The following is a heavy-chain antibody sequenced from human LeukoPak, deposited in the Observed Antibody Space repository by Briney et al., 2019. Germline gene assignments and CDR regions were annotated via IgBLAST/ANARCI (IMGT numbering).Heavy chain of an antibody. J-gene: IGHJ4*02. V-gene: IGHV3-30*18. Sequence: GRSLRLSCAASGFTFSSYGMHWVRQAPGKGLEWVAVISYDGSNKYYADSVKGRFTISRDSSKNTLYLQMNSLRAEDTAVYYCAKYCSGGSCLFDYWGQGTLVTVSS. CDR1: GFTFSSYG. CDR3: AKYCSGGSCLFDY. D-gene: IGHD2-15*01. CDR2: ISYDGSNK.